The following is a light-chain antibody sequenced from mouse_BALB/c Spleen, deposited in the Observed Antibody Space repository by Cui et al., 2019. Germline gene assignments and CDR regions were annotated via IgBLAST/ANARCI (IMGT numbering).Light chain of an antibody. CDR3: GVGDTIKEQYV. CDR2: LKKDGSH. CDR1: SQHSTYT. Sequence: QLVLTQSSSASFSLGASAKLTCTLSSQHSTYTIEWYQQQPLKPPKYVMELKKDGSHSTCDGIPDRFSGSSSGADRYLSISNIQPEDEAIYICGVGDTIKEQYVFGGGTKVNVL. V-gene: IGLV3*01. J-gene: IGLJ2*01.